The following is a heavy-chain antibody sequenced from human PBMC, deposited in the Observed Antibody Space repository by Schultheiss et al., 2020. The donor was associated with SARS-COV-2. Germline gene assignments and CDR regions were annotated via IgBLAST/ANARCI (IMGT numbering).Heavy chain of an antibody. Sequence: ASVKVSCKASGYTFTSYAMHWVRQAPGQGLEWMGRINPNSGGTNYAQKFQGRVTMTRDTSISTAYMELSSLRSEDTAVYYCAREPINDGEVVIDKIFDYWGQGTLVTVSS. D-gene: IGHD3-22*01. CDR3: AREPINDGEVVIDKIFDY. J-gene: IGHJ4*02. CDR1: GYTFTSYA. V-gene: IGHV1-2*06. CDR2: INPNSGGT.